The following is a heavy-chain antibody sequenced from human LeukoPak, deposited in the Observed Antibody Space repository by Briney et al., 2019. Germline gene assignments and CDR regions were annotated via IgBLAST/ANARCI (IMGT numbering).Heavy chain of an antibody. CDR3: ARGSDWFDP. J-gene: IGHJ5*02. CDR2: IYYSGST. CDR1: GGSISSSSYY. V-gene: IGHV4-39*07. Sequence: SETLSLTCTVSGGSISSSSYYWGWIRQPPGKGLEWIGSIYYSGSTYYNPSLKSRVTISVDTSKNQFSLKLSSVTAADTAVYYCARGSDWFDPWGQGTLVTVSS. D-gene: IGHD2-15*01.